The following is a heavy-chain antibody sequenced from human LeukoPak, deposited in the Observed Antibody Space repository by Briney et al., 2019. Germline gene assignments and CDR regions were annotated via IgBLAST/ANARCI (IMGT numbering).Heavy chain of an antibody. D-gene: IGHD6-13*01. V-gene: IGHV4-31*03. CDR3: ASGIAAAGSGRFDY. Sequence: SQTLSLTCTVSGGSISSGGYYWSWIRQHPGKGLEWVGYIYYSGSTYCNPSLKSRVTISVDTSKNQFSLKLSSVTAADTAVYYCASGIAAAGSGRFDYWGQGTLVTVSS. CDR1: GGSISSGGYY. J-gene: IGHJ4*02. CDR2: IYYSGST.